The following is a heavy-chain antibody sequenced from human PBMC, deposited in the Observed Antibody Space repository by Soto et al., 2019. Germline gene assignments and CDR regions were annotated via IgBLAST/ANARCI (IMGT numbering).Heavy chain of an antibody. D-gene: IGHD2-8*01. J-gene: IGHJ4*02. CDR2: IYYSGST. V-gene: IGHV4-31*03. Sequence: KTSETLSLPCTVSGGSISSGGYYWGWIRQHPGKGLEWIGYIYYSGSTYYNPSLKSRVTISVDTSKNQFSLKLSSVTAADTAVYYCAREGCTNGVCYFDYWGQGTLVTVSS. CDR3: AREGCTNGVCYFDY. CDR1: GGSISSGGYY.